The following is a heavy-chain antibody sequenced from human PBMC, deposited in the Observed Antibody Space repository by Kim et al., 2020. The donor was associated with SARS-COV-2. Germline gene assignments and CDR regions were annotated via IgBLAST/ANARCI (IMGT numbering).Heavy chain of an antibody. CDR1: GVSVNRDY. CDR2: VSSSRNT. D-gene: IGHD6-19*01. V-gene: IGHV4-59*02. CDR3: ARHNPVAVVAGSYFDS. J-gene: IGHJ4*02. Sequence: SETLSLTCTVSGVSVNRDYWAWIRQPPGKGLEWIGYVSSSRNTKYNPSFGSRVTISLDTSKNQFSLKLTSVPAADTAVYFCARHNPVAVVAGSYFDSWGQGSLATVTS.